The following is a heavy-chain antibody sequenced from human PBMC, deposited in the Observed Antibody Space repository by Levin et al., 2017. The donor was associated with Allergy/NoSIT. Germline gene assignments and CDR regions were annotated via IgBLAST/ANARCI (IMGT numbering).Heavy chain of an antibody. CDR3: ARGPLLAARALPGY. Sequence: GESLKISCKASGYTFTSYDINWVRQATGQGLEWMGWMNPNSGNTGYAQKFQGRVTMTRNTSISTAYMELSSLRSEDTAVYYCARGPLLAARALPGYWGQGTLVTVSS. J-gene: IGHJ4*02. V-gene: IGHV1-8*01. D-gene: IGHD6-6*01. CDR1: GYTFTSYD. CDR2: MNPNSGNT.